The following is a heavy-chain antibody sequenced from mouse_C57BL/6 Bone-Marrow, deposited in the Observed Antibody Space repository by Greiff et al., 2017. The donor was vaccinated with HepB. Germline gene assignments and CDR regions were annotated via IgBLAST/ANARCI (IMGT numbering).Heavy chain of an antibody. V-gene: IGHV5-4*03. CDR1: GFTFSSYA. D-gene: IGHD2-2*01. J-gene: IGHJ4*01. Sequence: EVMLVESGGGLVKPGGSLKLSCAASGFTFSSYAMSWVRRTPEKRLEWVATISDGGSYTYYPDNVKGRFTISRDNAKNNLYLQMSHLKSEDTAMYYCARGLWLRRSMDYWGQGTSVTVSS. CDR2: ISDGGSYT. CDR3: ARGLWLRRSMDY.